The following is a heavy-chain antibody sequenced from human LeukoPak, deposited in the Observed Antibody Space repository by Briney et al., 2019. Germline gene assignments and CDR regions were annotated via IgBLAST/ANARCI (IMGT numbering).Heavy chain of an antibody. CDR2: VSGSGDST. CDR1: GFTFSSYA. D-gene: IGHD5-12*01. J-gene: IGHJ4*02. Sequence: GGSLRLSCAASGFTFSSYAMNWVRQAPGKGLEWVSIVSGSGDSTYYAGSVKGRFTISRDNSKDTLYLLMNSLRDEDTALYYCAKVGTGYVAGITYFFDYWGQGTLVTVSS. V-gene: IGHV3-23*01. CDR3: AKVGTGYVAGITYFFDY.